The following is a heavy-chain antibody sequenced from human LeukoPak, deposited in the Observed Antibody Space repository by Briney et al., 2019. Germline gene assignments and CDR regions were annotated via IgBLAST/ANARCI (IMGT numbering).Heavy chain of an antibody. V-gene: IGHV3-21*01. J-gene: IGHJ3*02. CDR3: ARDQGGSGSYVREMPSGRDAFDI. D-gene: IGHD3-10*01. CDR1: GFTFSSYS. Sequence: GGSLRLSCAASGFTFSSYSMNWVRQAPGKGLEWVSSISSSSSYIYYADSVKGRFTISRENAKNSLYLQMNSLRAEDTAVYYCARDQGGSGSYVREMPSGRDAFDIWGQGTMVTVSS. CDR2: ISSSSSYI.